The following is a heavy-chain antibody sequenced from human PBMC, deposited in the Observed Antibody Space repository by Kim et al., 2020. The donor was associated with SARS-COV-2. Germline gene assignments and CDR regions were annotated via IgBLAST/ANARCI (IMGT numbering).Heavy chain of an antibody. Sequence: SETLSLTCSVSGGPISSSNYYWAWIRQPPGKGLEWIGSIYKSGTAYKNPSLKSRVTISVDTSKNQFSLKLTSVTAADTAIYYCARHRGLSFVTSDIDHWGQGTLVNVSS. J-gene: IGHJ4*02. CDR3: ARHRGLSFVTSDIDH. V-gene: IGHV4-39*01. CDR2: IYKSGTA. CDR1: GGPISSSNYY. D-gene: IGHD4-17*01.